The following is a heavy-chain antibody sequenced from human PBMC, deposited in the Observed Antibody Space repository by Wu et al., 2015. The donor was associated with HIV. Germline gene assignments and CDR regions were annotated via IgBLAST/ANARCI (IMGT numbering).Heavy chain of an antibody. CDR2: ISAYNGNT. D-gene: IGHD5-18*01. J-gene: IGHJ4*02. Sequence: QVQLVQSGAEVKKPGASVKVSCKASGYSFTTHGISWVRQAPGQGLEWMGWISAYNGNTKYARKLQGRVTMTTDTSTSTAYMELRSLRSEDTAVYYCARGLQLWYRGYYFDYWGQGTLVTVSS. CDR1: GYSFTTHG. V-gene: IGHV1-18*01. CDR3: ARGLQLWYRGYYFDY.